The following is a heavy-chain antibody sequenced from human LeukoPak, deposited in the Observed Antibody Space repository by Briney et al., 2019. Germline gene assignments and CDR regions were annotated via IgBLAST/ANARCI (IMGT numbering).Heavy chain of an antibody. V-gene: IGHV4-4*09. Sequence: SETLSLTCTVSDVSISTYYWRWIRQSPGKGLEWIAYIHSSGGTDYTPSVKGRVTISIDTSRDRFSLRLSSVTAADTAVYYCARHFRPEASQRSCVYWGQGTLVTVSS. J-gene: IGHJ4*02. CDR1: DVSISTYY. CDR2: IHSSGGT. D-gene: IGHD3-3*02. CDR3: ARHFRPEASQRSCVY.